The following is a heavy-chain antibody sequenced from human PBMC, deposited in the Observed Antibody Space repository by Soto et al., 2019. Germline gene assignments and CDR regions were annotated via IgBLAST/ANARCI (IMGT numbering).Heavy chain of an antibody. CDR1: GFTFSSYS. D-gene: IGHD2-8*02. CDR2: ISSSSSYI. CDR3: ARDLVSAFDI. J-gene: IGHJ3*02. Sequence: GGSLRLPCAASGFTFSSYSMNWVRRAPGKGLEWVSSISSSSSYIYYADSVKGRFTISRDNAKNSLYLQMNSLRAEDTAVYYCARDLVSAFDIWGQGTMVTVSS. V-gene: IGHV3-21*01.